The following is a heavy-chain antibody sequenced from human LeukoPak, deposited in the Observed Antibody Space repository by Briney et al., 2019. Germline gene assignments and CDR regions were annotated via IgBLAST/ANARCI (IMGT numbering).Heavy chain of an antibody. CDR2: ISYDGSNK. CDR1: GFTFSSYA. J-gene: IGHJ3*02. Sequence: GGSLRLSCAASGFTFSSYAMHWVRQAPGKGLEWVAVISYDGSNKYYEDSVKGRFTISRDNSKNTLYLEMNSLRAEDTAVYYCARAAIPRGQGAFDIWGQGTMVTVSS. D-gene: IGHD2-2*02. V-gene: IGHV3-30-3*01. CDR3: ARAAIPRGQGAFDI.